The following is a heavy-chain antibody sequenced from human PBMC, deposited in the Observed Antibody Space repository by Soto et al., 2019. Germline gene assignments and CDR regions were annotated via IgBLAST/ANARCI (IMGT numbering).Heavy chain of an antibody. Sequence: QVQLQESGPGLVKPSQTLSLTCAVSGGSINSGTYYWSWIRQLPGKGLEYIGNINYSGSTFYNPSLKSRVTISVDTSKNQFSLKLTSVTAADTAVYYCARDPRGVATTFYYGLDFWGQGTTVTVSS. CDR1: GGSINSGTYY. CDR3: ARDPRGVATTFYYGLDF. CDR2: INYSGST. D-gene: IGHD3-3*01. J-gene: IGHJ6*02. V-gene: IGHV4-31*11.